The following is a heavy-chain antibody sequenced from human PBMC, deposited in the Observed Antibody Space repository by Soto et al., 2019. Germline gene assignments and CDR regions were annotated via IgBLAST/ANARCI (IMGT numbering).Heavy chain of an antibody. Sequence: GGSLRLSCAASGFTFSSYGMHWVRQAPGKGLEWVAVIWYDGSNKYYADSVKGRFTISRDNSKNTLYLQMSSLRAEDTAVYYCAREHSSSWSKTKYFQHWGQGTLVTVSS. CDR1: GFTFSSYG. CDR3: AREHSSSWSKTKYFQH. J-gene: IGHJ1*01. V-gene: IGHV3-33*01. D-gene: IGHD6-13*01. CDR2: IWYDGSNK.